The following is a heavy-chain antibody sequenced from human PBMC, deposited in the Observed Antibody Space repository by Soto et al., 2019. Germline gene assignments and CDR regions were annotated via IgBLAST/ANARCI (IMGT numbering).Heavy chain of an antibody. CDR3: AREPRYISSPGVFDQ. V-gene: IGHV4-59*01. CDR2: ISYSGST. Sequence: SETLSLTCSLSGGSISNYYWSWLRQPPGKGLEWIGYISYSGSTGYNPSLKTRVTMSVDTSKNQFSLKLRSVTAADTAVYYCAREPRYISSPGVFDQWGQGTLVTVSS. J-gene: IGHJ4*02. CDR1: GGSISNYY. D-gene: IGHD6-6*01.